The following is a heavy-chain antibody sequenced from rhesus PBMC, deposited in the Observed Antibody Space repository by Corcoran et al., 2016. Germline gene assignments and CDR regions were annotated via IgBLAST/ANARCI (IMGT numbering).Heavy chain of an antibody. D-gene: IGHD6-13*01. CDR3: ARGGSSWSHFDF. Sequence: QVQLQESGPGLVKPSETLSLTCAVSGGYISRGYYYWSWLRHPPGKGLEWIARISGSGGSTDYNPSLKSRVTISRDTSKNQFSLKLSSVTAADTAVYYCARGGSSWSHFDFWGQGILVTFSS. V-gene: IGHV4-173*01. CDR1: GGYISRGYYY. J-gene: IGHJ4*01. CDR2: ISGSGGST.